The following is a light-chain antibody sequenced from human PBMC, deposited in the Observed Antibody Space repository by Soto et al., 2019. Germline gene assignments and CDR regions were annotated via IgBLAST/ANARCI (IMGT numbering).Light chain of an antibody. J-gene: IGLJ1*01. CDR1: SSNIGAGFD. CDR3: QSYDSSLSGFV. CDR2: ANN. V-gene: IGLV1-40*01. Sequence: QLVLTQPHSVSGAPGQRVTISCTGASSNIGAGFDVHWYQLLPGTAPKLLISANNNRPSGVPDRFSGSKSGTSASLAITGLQAEDEADYYCQSYDSSLSGFVFGTGTKLTVL.